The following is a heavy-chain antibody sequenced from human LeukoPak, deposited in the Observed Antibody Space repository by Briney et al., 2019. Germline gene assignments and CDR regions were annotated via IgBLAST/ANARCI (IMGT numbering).Heavy chain of an antibody. CDR2: IYHSGYT. D-gene: IGHD3-10*01. J-gene: IGHJ4*02. Sequence: SETLSLTCTVSGGSINSSSYYWGWIRQPPGEALEWIWCIYHSGYTYYNPSLKSRVTISVDTSKSQFSLTLSSVTAADTAVYYCARSSMFRGVTVDYWGQGTLVTVSS. CDR1: GGSINSSSYY. V-gene: IGHV4-39*01. CDR3: ARSSMFRGVTVDY.